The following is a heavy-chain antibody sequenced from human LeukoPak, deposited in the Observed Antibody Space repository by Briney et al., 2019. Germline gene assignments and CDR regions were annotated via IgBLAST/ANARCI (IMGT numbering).Heavy chain of an antibody. D-gene: IGHD1-26*01. Sequence: GASVKVSCKASGYTFTSYDINWVRQATGQGLEWMGWMNPNSGNTGYAQKFQGRVTMTRNTSISTDYMELSSLRSEDTAVYYCARSVGATNYYYYMDVWGKGTTVTVSS. CDR2: MNPNSGNT. CDR1: GYTFTSYD. CDR3: ARSVGATNYYYYMDV. V-gene: IGHV1-8*01. J-gene: IGHJ6*03.